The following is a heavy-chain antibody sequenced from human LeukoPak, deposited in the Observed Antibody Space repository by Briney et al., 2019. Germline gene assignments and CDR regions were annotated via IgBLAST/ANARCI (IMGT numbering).Heavy chain of an antibody. CDR3: ARGHQLGGSLDY. D-gene: IGHD6-13*01. J-gene: IGHJ4*02. CDR1: GLTSSSYW. CDR2: INSDGSST. V-gene: IGHV3-74*01. Sequence: GGSLRLSCAASGLTSSSYWMHWGRQAPGRGLVWVSRINSDGSSTSYADSVKGRFTISRDNAKNQLYLQLNSLSAEDTAVYYCARGHQLGGSLDYWGQGTLVTVSS.